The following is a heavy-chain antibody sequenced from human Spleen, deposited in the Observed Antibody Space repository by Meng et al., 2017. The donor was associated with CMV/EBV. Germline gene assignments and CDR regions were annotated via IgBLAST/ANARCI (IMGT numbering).Heavy chain of an antibody. V-gene: IGHV4-4*02. J-gene: IGHJ4*02. CDR2: IYYSGST. Sequence: SVNNNWWGWVRQPPGKGLEWIGEIYYSGSTKFNTSLKSRVAMSVDKSKNQFSLNVTSVDAADTAVYYCARGYCRSSSCYRGGNFDSWGQGTLVTVSS. CDR1: SVNNNW. CDR3: ARGYCRSSSCYRGGNFDS. D-gene: IGHD2-2*01.